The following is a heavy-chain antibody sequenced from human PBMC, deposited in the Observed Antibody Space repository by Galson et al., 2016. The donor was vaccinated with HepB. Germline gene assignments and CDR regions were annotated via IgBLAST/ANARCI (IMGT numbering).Heavy chain of an antibody. CDR2: INADGTAT. CDR1: GLDFRRYW. Sequence: SLRLSCAVSGLDFRRYWMHWVRQTPGKRLVWVSRINADGTATGYADSVKGRFTISRDNAKNSLYLQMNSLRGEDTAVYYCARGRGVDVWGQGTTVTVSS. J-gene: IGHJ6*02. V-gene: IGHV3-74*01. CDR3: ARGRGVDV.